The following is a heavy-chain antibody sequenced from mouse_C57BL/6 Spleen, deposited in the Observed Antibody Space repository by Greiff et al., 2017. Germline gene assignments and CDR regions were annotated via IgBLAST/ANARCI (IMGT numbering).Heavy chain of an antibody. D-gene: IGHD2-14*01. CDR2: LDPSDSDT. CDR3: ARGWYDPFAY. V-gene: IGHV1-52*01. J-gene: IGHJ3*01. Sequence: QVLLQQPGAELVRPGSSVKLSCKASGYTFTSYWMPWVKQRPLQGLEWIGNLDPSDSDTHYNQKFKDKATLSVNKSSSTAYMQLRSLTSEDSAGYYCARGWYDPFAYWGQETLVSVAA. CDR1: GYTFTSYW.